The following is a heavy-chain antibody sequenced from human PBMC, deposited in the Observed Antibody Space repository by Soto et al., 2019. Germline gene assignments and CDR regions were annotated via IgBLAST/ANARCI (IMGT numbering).Heavy chain of an antibody. Sequence: EVQLLESGGGLAQPGGSLRLSCAASGFTFDGYAMSWVRQAPGKGLEWVSVINASGGRTFYAESVKGRFTISRDNSRDTLYLQMNSLRGEDTAVYYCSQGPTTVTTRYFDPWGQGTLVTVSS. CDR1: GFTFDGYA. J-gene: IGHJ5*02. V-gene: IGHV3-23*01. CDR2: INASGGRT. D-gene: IGHD4-17*01. CDR3: SQGPTTVTTRYFDP.